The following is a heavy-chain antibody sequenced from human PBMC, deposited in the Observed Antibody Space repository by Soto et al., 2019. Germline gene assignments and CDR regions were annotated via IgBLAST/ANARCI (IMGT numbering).Heavy chain of an antibody. Sequence: QVQLQESGPGLVKPSETLSLTCTVSGGSISLERFYWTWIRQPPGKGLEWIVYVSHTGATNYNPSLQSRVDISVDTSRNQFSLKLRSLTAADTAVYFCAQEFSYAHINSSDFGGQGPLVSVS. CDR3: AQEFSYAHINSSDF. V-gene: IGHV4-61*01. CDR2: VSHTGAT. CDR1: GGSISLERFY. J-gene: IGHJ1*01. D-gene: IGHD2-2*01.